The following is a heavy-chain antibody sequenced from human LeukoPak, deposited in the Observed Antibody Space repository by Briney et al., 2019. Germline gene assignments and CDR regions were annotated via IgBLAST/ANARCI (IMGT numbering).Heavy chain of an antibody. CDR1: GFSFSDSY. CDR3: AKGHGGSTWYMGGDY. D-gene: IGHD6-13*01. V-gene: IGHV3-23*01. J-gene: IGHJ4*02. CDR2: IRGNGGST. Sequence: GGSLRLSCAASGFSFSDSYMSWVRQAPGKGLEWVSGIRGNGGSTYYADSVKGRFIISRDNSKNTLYLQMNSLRAEDTAVYYCAKGHGGSTWYMGGDYWGQGTLVTVSS.